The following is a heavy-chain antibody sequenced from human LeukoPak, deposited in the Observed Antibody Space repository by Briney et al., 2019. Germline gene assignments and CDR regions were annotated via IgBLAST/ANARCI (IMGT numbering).Heavy chain of an antibody. CDR3: ARGRGSYYFDY. CDR2: IYSGGST. D-gene: IGHD1-26*01. V-gene: IGHV3-53*01. CDR1: GFTVSTNY. J-gene: IGHJ4*02. Sequence: PGGSLRLXCAASGFTVSTNYMSWVRRAPGKGLEWVSVIYSGGSTYYADSVKGRFTISRDNSKNTLYLQMNSLRAEDTAVYYCARGRGSYYFDYWGQGTLVTVSS.